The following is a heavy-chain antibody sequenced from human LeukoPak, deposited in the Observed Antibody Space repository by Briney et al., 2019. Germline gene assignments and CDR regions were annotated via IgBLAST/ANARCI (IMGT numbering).Heavy chain of an antibody. CDR1: GFTFSDYY. D-gene: IGHD3-9*01. CDR3: ARGSRETIYYFDY. Sequence: PGGSLRLSCAASGFTFSDYYMSWIRQAPGKGLEWVSYIRSSGSTIYYADSVKGRFTISRDNAKNSLYLQLSSLRAEDTALYYCARGSRETIYYFDYWGQGTLVTVSS. J-gene: IGHJ4*02. V-gene: IGHV3-11*01. CDR2: IRSSGSTI.